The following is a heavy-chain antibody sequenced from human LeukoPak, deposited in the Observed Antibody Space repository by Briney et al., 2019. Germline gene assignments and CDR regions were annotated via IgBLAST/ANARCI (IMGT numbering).Heavy chain of an antibody. J-gene: IGHJ4*02. CDR3: TTDLGDYGDYVRC. V-gene: IGHV3-49*04. Sequence: GGSLRLSCSTSGFTFGGYSTSWVRKAPGKGLKWVGFIRGKAYGATTEYAASVKGRFTISRDDSKNTLYLQMNSLKAEDTAVYYCTTDLGDYGDYVRCWGQGTLVTVSS. CDR2: IRGKAYGATT. CDR1: GFTFGGYS. D-gene: IGHD4-17*01.